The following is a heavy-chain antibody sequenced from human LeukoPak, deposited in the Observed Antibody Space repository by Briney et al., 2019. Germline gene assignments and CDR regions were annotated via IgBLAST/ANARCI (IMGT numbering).Heavy chain of an antibody. V-gene: IGHV4-59*08. CDR2: FHYSGST. CDR1: GGSISSYY. Sequence: PSETLSLTCTVPGGSISSYYWSWIRQPPGKGLEWIGCFHYSGSTNYNPSLKSRVTISVDTSKNQFSLKLSSVTAADTAVYYCARLGDSSSRLYYFDYWGQGTLVTVSS. CDR3: ARLGDSSSRLYYFDY. D-gene: IGHD6-6*01. J-gene: IGHJ4*02.